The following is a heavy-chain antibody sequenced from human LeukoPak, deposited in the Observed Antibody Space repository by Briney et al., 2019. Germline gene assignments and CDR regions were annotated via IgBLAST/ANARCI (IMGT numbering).Heavy chain of an antibody. CDR1: GGSISNYY. Sequence: SETLSLTCTVSGGSISNYYWSWIRQPPGKGLEWIGYIYYSGSTYYNPSLKSRVTISVDTSKNQFSLKLSSVTVADTAVYYCARAEPWLSYWGQGTLVTVSS. V-gene: IGHV4-59*12. D-gene: IGHD3-9*01. CDR3: ARAEPWLSY. CDR2: IYYSGST. J-gene: IGHJ4*02.